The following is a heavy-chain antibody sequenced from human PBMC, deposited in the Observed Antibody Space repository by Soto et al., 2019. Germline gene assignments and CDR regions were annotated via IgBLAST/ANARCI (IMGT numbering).Heavy chain of an antibody. D-gene: IGHD1-26*01. CDR1: GGSFSGYY. Sequence: SETLSLTCAVYGGSFSGYYWSWIRRPPGKGLEWIGEINHSGSTNYNPSLKSRVTISVDTSKNQFSLKLSSVTAADTAVYYCARTAGRWQKNQAPFDYWGQGTLVTVSS. V-gene: IGHV4-34*01. J-gene: IGHJ4*02. CDR3: ARTAGRWQKNQAPFDY. CDR2: INHSGST.